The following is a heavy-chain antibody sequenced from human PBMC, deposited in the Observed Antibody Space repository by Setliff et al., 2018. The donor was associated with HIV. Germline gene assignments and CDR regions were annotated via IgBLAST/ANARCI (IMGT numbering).Heavy chain of an antibody. CDR3: AKDGGPMGIGDYYMDV. Sequence: PGGSLRLSCATSGFTFSNYAMTWVRQAPGKGLEWVSGISGSGGSVYHSDSVQGRFTISRDNSKNTVYLQMNSLTAEDTAVYYCAKDGGPMGIGDYYMDVWGQGTTVTVSS. CDR1: GFTFSNYA. D-gene: IGHD3-16*01. J-gene: IGHJ6*03. CDR2: ISGSGGSV. V-gene: IGHV3-23*01.